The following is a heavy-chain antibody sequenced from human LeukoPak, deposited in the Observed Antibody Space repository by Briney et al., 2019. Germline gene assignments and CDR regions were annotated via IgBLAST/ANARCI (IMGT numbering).Heavy chain of an antibody. Sequence: SETLSLTCTVSGGSISSGGYYWSWIRQHPGKGLEWIGYIYYSGSTYYNPSLKSRVTISVDTSKNQFSLKLSSVTAADTAVYYCATDGEMAANWFDPWGQGTLVTVSS. CDR3: ATDGEMAANWFDP. D-gene: IGHD5-24*01. J-gene: IGHJ5*02. CDR2: IYYSGST. V-gene: IGHV4-31*03. CDR1: GGSISSGGYY.